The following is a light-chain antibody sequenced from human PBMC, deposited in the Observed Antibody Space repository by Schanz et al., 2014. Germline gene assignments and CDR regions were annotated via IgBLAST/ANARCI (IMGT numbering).Light chain of an antibody. J-gene: IGLJ1*01. CDR3: SSYTSSSTPFV. CDR2: EVS. CDR1: SSDVGGYNY. Sequence: QSALTQPPSASGSPGQSVTISCTGTSSDVGGYNYVSWYQQHPGKAPKLMIYEVSKRPSGVPDRFSGSKSGNTASLTISGXXAEDEADYYCSSYTSSSTPFVFGTGTKLTVL. V-gene: IGLV2-8*01.